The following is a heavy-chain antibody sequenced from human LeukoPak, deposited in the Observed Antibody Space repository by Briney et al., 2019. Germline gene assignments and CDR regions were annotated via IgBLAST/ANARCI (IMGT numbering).Heavy chain of an antibody. Sequence: PGGFLRLSCAASGFTFSSYRMSWVRQAPGKGLEWVANIKQDGSEKYYVDSVKGRITISRDNAKNSLYLQMNSLRAEDTAVYYCARVSHFDWPYYYYYYMDVWGKGTTVTVSS. V-gene: IGHV3-7*01. CDR3: ARVSHFDWPYYYYYYMDV. CDR1: GFTFSSYR. D-gene: IGHD3-9*01. J-gene: IGHJ6*03. CDR2: IKQDGSEK.